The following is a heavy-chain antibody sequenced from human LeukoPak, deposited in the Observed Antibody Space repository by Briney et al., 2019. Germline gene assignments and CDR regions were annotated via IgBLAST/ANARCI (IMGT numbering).Heavy chain of an antibody. D-gene: IGHD3-9*01. Sequence: PSETLSLTCAVYGGSFSGYYWSWIRQPPGKGLERIGEINHSGSTNYNPSLKSRVTISVDTSKNQFSLKLSSVTAADTAVYYCARRTRYTGSHNWFDPWGQGTLVTVSS. J-gene: IGHJ5*02. CDR1: GGSFSGYY. CDR2: INHSGST. CDR3: ARRTRYTGSHNWFDP. V-gene: IGHV4-34*01.